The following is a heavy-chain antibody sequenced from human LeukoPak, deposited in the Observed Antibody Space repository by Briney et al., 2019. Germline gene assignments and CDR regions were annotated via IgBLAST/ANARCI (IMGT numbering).Heavy chain of an antibody. CDR3: APKPSVGATMKGDY. J-gene: IGHJ4*02. Sequence: GGSLRLSCAASGFTFSSYAMSWVRQAPGKGLEWVSAISGSGGSTYYADSVKGRFTISRDNSKNTLYLQMNSLRAEDTAVYHCAPKPSVGATMKGDYWGQGTLVTVSS. D-gene: IGHD1-26*01. CDR1: GFTFSSYA. V-gene: IGHV3-23*01. CDR2: ISGSGGST.